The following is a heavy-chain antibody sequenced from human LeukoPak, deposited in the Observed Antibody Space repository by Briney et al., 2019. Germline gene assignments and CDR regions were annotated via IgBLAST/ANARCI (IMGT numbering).Heavy chain of an antibody. J-gene: IGHJ4*02. CDR2: IIPIFGTA. D-gene: IGHD1-26*01. Sequence: SVKVSCKASGGTFSSYAISLVRQAPGQGLEWMGGIIPIFGTANYAQKFQGRVTITADESTSTAYMELSSLRSEDTAVYYCARAIPSGSYFGPVGYWGQGTLVTVSS. CDR1: GGTFSSYA. V-gene: IGHV1-69*01. CDR3: ARAIPSGSYFGPVGY.